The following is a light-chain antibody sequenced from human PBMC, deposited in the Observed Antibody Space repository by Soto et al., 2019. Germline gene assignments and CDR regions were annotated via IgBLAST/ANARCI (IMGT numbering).Light chain of an antibody. V-gene: IGKV1-9*01. CDR1: QGISSY. J-gene: IGKJ4*01. CDR3: QQLNSYPFT. Sequence: IQLTQSPSSLSASVGDRVTITCRASQGISSYLAWYQQKPGKAPNLLIYGASTLQSGVPSRFSGSGSGTDFTLTISSLQPEDFASYYCQQLNSYPFTFGGATKVDIK. CDR2: GAS.